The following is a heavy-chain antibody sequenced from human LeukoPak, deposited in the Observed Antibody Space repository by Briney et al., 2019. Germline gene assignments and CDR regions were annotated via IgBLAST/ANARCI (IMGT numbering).Heavy chain of an antibody. CDR1: GGSISSYY. Sequence: PSETLSLTCTVSGGSISSYYWSWIRQPPGKGLEWIGYIYYSGSTNYNPSLKSRVTISVDTSKNQFSLKLSSVTAADTAVYYCARVSSSSWYDGRNWFDPWGQGTLVTVSS. J-gene: IGHJ5*02. D-gene: IGHD6-13*01. CDR3: ARVSSSSWYDGRNWFDP. V-gene: IGHV4-59*01. CDR2: IYYSGST.